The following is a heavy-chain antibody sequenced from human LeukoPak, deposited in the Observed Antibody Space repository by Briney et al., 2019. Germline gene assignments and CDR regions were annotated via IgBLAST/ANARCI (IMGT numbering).Heavy chain of an antibody. CDR1: GYTFTSYY. CDR2: INPSGGST. Sequence: ASVKVSCKASGYTFTSYYMHWVRQAPGQGLEWMGIINPSGGSTSYAQKFQGRVTMTRDTSTSTVYMELSSLRSEDTAVYYCARAGFVDWLFTSFDYWGQGTLVTVSS. J-gene: IGHJ4*02. D-gene: IGHD3-9*01. V-gene: IGHV1-46*01. CDR3: ARAGFVDWLFTSFDY.